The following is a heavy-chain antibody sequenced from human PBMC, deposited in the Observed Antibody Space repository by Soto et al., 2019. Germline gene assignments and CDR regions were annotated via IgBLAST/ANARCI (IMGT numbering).Heavy chain of an antibody. V-gene: IGHV3-30*03. CDR3: ARKPETGTTVPFDY. D-gene: IGHD1-1*01. Sequence: GGSLRLSCAASGFTFSSYGMHWVRQAPGKGLEWVAVISYDGTEKYHADSVKGRFTISRDNSKNTQYLQVNSLRAEDTAVYYCARKPETGTTVPFDYWGQGTLVTVSS. CDR2: ISYDGTEK. CDR1: GFTFSSYG. J-gene: IGHJ4*02.